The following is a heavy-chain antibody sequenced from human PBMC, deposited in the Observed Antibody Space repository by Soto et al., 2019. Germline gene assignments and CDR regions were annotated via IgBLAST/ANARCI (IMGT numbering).Heavy chain of an antibody. CDR1: GGSISTSDYS. V-gene: IGHV4-30-2*01. D-gene: IGHD5-18*01. CDR2: IYHSGST. CDR3: AREGGYSYGYLDY. J-gene: IGHJ4*02. Sequence: SETLSLTCAVSGGSISTSDYSWSWIRQPPGKGLEWIGYIYHSGSTYYNPSLKSRVTISVDRSKNQFSLKLSSVTAADTAVYYCAREGGYSYGYLDYWGQGTLVTVSS.